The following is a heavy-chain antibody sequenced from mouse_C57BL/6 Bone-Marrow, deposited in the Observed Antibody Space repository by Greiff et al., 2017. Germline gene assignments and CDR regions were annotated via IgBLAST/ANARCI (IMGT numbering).Heavy chain of an antibody. CDR3: ARRDLLLRD. CDR2: INPGSGGT. CDR1: GYAFTTSL. V-gene: IGHV1-54*01. D-gene: IGHD1-1*01. J-gene: IGHJ3*01. Sequence: VQLQHSGAELVRPGTSVKVSCKASGYAFTTSLIEWVKQRPGQGLEWIGVINPGSGGTNYNEKFKGKATLTADKSSSTAYMQLSSLTSEDAAVYFCARRDLLLRDWGQGTLVTVSA.